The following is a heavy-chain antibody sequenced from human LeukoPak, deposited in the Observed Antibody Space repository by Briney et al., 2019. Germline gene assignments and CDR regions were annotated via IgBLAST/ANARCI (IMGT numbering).Heavy chain of an antibody. CDR2: ISSSSSYI. CDR1: GFTFSSYS. J-gene: IGHJ4*02. V-gene: IGHV3-21*01. D-gene: IGHD6-6*01. Sequence: GGSVRLSCAASGFTFSSYSMNWVRQAPGKGLEWVSSISSSSSYIYYADSVKGRFTISRDNAKNSLYLQMNSLRAEDTAVYYCARDTEYSSSSFDYWGQGTLVTVSS. CDR3: ARDTEYSSSSFDY.